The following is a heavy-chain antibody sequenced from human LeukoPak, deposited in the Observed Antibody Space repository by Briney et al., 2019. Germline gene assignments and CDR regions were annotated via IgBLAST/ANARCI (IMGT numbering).Heavy chain of an antibody. CDR2: IYSGGST. CDR3: AKGGDPRVFDY. CDR1: EFTVSSNY. J-gene: IGHJ4*02. V-gene: IGHV3-53*01. D-gene: IGHD2-21*02. Sequence: GGSLRLSCAASEFTVSSNYMSWVRQAPGKGLEWVSVIYSGGSTYYADSVKGRFTISRDKSKNTLYLQMNSLRAEDTAVYYCAKGGDPRVFDYWGQGTLVTVSS.